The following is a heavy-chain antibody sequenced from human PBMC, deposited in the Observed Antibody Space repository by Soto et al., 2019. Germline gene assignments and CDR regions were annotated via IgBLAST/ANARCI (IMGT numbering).Heavy chain of an antibody. CDR3: ARGYCISTSCYAELFDP. D-gene: IGHD2-2*01. CDR2: MNPNSGNT. V-gene: IGHV1-8*01. J-gene: IGHJ5*02. Sequence: ASVKVSCKASGYTFTSYDINWVRQATGQGLEWMGWMNPNSGNTGYAQKFQGRVTMTRNTSISTAYMELSSLRSEDTAVYYCARGYCISTSCYAELFDPWGQGTLVXVSS. CDR1: GYTFTSYD.